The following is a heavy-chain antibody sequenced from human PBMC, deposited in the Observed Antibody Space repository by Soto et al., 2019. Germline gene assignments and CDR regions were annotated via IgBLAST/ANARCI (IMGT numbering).Heavy chain of an antibody. CDR2: IDWDDDK. CDR1: GFSLSTSGMC. D-gene: IGHD3-9*01. CDR3: ARMGQYYDILTGYWSGYYFDY. J-gene: IGHJ4*02. Sequence: SGTTLVNPTQTLTLTCTFSGFSLSTSGMCLRWIRQPPGKALEWLARIDWDDDKYYSTSLKTRLTISKDTSKNQVVLTMTNMDPVDTATYYCARMGQYYDILTGYWSGYYFDYWAQ. V-gene: IGHV2-70*11.